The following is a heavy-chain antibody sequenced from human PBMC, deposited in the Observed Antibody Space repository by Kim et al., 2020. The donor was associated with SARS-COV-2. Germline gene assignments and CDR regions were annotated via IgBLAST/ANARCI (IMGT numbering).Heavy chain of an antibody. V-gene: IGHV1-8*01. CDR3: ARGDRAFDL. Sequence: GNTAYAQKFQGRVTMTRDISTNTAYMELSGLTSEDTAIYYCARGDRAFDLWGRGTLVTVSS. J-gene: IGHJ2*01. CDR2: GNT.